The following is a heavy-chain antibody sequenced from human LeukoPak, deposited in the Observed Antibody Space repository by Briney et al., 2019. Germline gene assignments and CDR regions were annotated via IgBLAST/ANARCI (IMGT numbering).Heavy chain of an antibody. V-gene: IGHV3-7*03. J-gene: IGHJ4*02. CDR1: RFTFGNYW. CDR2: IKQDGSEK. D-gene: IGHD3-10*01. Sequence: PGGSLRLSCAASRFTFGNYWMSWVRQAPGKGLEWVANIKQDGSEKYYVDSVKGRFTISRDNAKNSLYLQMSSLRAEDTAVYYCAPYGSGSYSGGFDYWGQGTLVTVSS. CDR3: APYGSGSYSGGFDY.